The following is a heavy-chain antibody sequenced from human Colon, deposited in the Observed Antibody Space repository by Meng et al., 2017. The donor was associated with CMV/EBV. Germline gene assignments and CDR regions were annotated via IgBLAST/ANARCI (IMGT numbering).Heavy chain of an antibody. Sequence: ASVKVSCKASGYTFTGYYMHWVRQAPGQGLEWMGWINPNSGGTNYAQKFQGRVTMTRDTSISTAYMELSRLRSDDTAVYYCARPPTGALRFYGVDVWGPGTTVTVSS. D-gene: IGHD1-1*01. J-gene: IGHJ6*02. CDR1: GYTFTGYY. CDR3: ARPPTGALRFYGVDV. V-gene: IGHV1-2*02. CDR2: INPNSGGT.